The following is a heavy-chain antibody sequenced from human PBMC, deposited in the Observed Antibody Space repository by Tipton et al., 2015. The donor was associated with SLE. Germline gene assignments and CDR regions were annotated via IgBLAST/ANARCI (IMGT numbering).Heavy chain of an antibody. J-gene: IGHJ3*02. D-gene: IGHD3-3*01. CDR3: TRETYYDFPYAFDI. CDR1: GFTFGDYA. V-gene: IGHV3-49*03. CDR2: IRSKAYGGTT. Sequence: SLRLSCTASGFTFGDYAMSWFRQAPGKGLEWVGFIRSKAYGGTTEYAASVKGRFTISRDDSKSIAYLQMNSLKTEDTAVYYCTRETYYDFPYAFDIWGQGTMVTVSS.